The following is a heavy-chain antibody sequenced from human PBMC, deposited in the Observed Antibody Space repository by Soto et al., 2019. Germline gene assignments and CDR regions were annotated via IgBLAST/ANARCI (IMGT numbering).Heavy chain of an antibody. J-gene: IGHJ3*01. CDR3: AKDEISKTIRGDVFNF. CDR1: GFTFSSDG. CDR2: ISYDGSYQ. D-gene: IGHD1-7*01. V-gene: IGHV3-30*18. Sequence: WGSLRLSCAASGFTFSSDGMHWVRQAPGKGLEWVAVISYDGSYQYYVDSVKGRFTISRDNSKNTLYLQMNSLRAEDTAVYYCAKDEISKTIRGDVFNFWGQGTMVTVS.